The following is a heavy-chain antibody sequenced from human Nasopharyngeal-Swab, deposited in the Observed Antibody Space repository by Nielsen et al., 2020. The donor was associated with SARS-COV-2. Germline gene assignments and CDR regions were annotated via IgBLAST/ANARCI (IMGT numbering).Heavy chain of an antibody. D-gene: IGHD4-11*01. CDR1: GFTFGDYA. J-gene: IGHJ6*02. CDR2: IRSKAYGGTT. V-gene: IGHV3-49*03. CDR3: TRGGTTVTPGYCYYGMDV. Sequence: GGSLRLSCTASGFTFGDYAMSWFRQAPGKGLEWVGFIRSKAYGGTTEYAASVKGRFTISRDDSKSIAYLQMNSLKTEDTAVYYCTRGGTTVTPGYCYYGMDVWGQGTTVTVSS.